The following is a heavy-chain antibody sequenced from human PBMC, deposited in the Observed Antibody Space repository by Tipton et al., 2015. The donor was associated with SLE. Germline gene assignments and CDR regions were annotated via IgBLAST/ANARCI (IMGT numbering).Heavy chain of an antibody. CDR2: IWYDGSNK. CDR1: GFTFSSYG. J-gene: IGHJ6*02. D-gene: IGHD2-2*03. V-gene: IGHV3-33*06. CDR3: AKDMDIARDYCMDV. Sequence: SGFTFSSYGMHWVRQAPGKGLEWVAVIWYDGSNKYYADSVKGRFTISRDNSKSTLHLQMNSLRAEDTAVYYCAKDMDIARDYCMDVWGQGTTVTVSS.